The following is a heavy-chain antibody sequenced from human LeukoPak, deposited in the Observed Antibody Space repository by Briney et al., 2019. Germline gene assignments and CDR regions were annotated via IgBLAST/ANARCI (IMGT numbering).Heavy chain of an antibody. D-gene: IGHD1-1*01. CDR2: IYYSGST. CDR1: GGSISSYY. J-gene: IGHJ6*04. Sequence: SETLSLTCTVCGGSISSYYWSWIRQPPGKGLQWIGYIYYSGSTNYNPSLKSRVTISVDTSKNQFSLKLSSVTAADTAVYYCVRGKATNDYYYYGMDVWGKGTTVTVSS. CDR3: VRGKATNDYYYYGMDV. V-gene: IGHV4-59*01.